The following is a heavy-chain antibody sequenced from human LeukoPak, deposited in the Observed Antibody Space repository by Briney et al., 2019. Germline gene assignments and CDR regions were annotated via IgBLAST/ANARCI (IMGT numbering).Heavy chain of an antibody. CDR3: AKDGEYCTSTSCYPDYFDY. CDR1: GFTFSSYA. J-gene: IGHJ4*02. V-gene: IGHV3-23*01. D-gene: IGHD2-2*01. CDR2: INADDGRT. Sequence: PGGSLRLSCAASGFTFSSYAMSWVRQAPGKGLEWVSGINADDGRTYYADSVKGRFTISRDNSENTLSLQLNSLRAEDTALYYCAKDGEYCTSTSCYPDYFDYWGQGTLVTVSS.